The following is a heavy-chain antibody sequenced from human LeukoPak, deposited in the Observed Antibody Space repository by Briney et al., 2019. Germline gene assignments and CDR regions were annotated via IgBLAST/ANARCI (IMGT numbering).Heavy chain of an antibody. CDR1: GGSISSSSYY. D-gene: IGHD2-2*01. CDR3: ARHLGYCSSTSCQPYYFDY. J-gene: IGHJ4*02. Sequence: SETLSLTCTVSGGSISSSSYYWGWIRPPPGKGLEWIGSIYDSGSTYYTPSLKSRVTISVDTSKNQFSLKLSSVTAADTAVYYCARHLGYCSSTSCQPYYFDYWGQGTLVTVSS. V-gene: IGHV4-39*01. CDR2: IYDSGST.